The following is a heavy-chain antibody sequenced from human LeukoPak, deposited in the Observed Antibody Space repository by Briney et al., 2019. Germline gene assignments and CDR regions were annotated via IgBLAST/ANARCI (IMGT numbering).Heavy chain of an antibody. CDR2: INSDGSST. CDR3: ARVRGESTRDFDD. D-gene: IGHD1-1*01. Sequence: TGGSLRLSCAASGFTFSSYSMDWVRQAPGKGLVWVSRINSDGSSTSYADSVKGRFTISRDNAKNTLYLQMNSLRAEDTAVYYCARVRGESTRDFDDWGQGTLVTVSS. V-gene: IGHV3-74*01. CDR1: GFTFSSYS. J-gene: IGHJ4*02.